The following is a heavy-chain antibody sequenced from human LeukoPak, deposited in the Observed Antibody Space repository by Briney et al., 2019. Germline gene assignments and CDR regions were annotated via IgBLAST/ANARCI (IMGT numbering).Heavy chain of an antibody. CDR2: ISSSSSYI. CDR1: GFTVSSNY. D-gene: IGHD6-19*01. V-gene: IGHV3-21*01. J-gene: IGHJ4*02. Sequence: PGGSLRLSCAASGFTVSSNYMSWVRQAPGKGLEWDSSISSSSSYIYYADSVKGRFTISRDNAKNSLYLQMNSLRAEDTAVYYCARIEAVAGTGGDYWGQGTLVTVSS. CDR3: ARIEAVAGTGGDY.